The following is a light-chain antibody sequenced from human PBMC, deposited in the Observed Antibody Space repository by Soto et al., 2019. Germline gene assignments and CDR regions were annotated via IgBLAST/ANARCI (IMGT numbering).Light chain of an antibody. CDR3: QQYGGSPPYT. V-gene: IGKV3-20*01. CDR1: QSVSSNY. Sequence: EIVLTQSPGTLSLSPGEGATLSCRASQSVSSNYLAWYQQKPGQAPRLLIFGASNRASDIPDRFSGSGSWTDFTLTIIRLEPEYFAVYYCQQYGGSPPYTFCQATKLEIK. J-gene: IGKJ2*01. CDR2: GAS.